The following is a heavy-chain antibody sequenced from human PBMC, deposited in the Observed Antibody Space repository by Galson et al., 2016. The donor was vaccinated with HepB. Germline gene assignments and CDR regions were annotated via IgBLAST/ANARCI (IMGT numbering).Heavy chain of an antibody. CDR3: ARSLRFLEWFHWFDP. J-gene: IGHJ5*02. V-gene: IGHV4-39*01. CDR1: GGSFSSTPHY. Sequence: LSLTCTVSGGSFSSTPHYWAWIRQPPGKGLEWIGSVSYSGSTYHNPSLKSRVTISVDTSKNQFSLNLSSVTAADTAVYYCARSLRFLEWFHWFDPWGQGTLVIVSS. D-gene: IGHD3-3*01. CDR2: VSYSGST.